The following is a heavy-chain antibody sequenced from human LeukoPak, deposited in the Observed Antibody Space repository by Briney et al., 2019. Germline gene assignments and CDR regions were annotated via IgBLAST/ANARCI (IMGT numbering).Heavy chain of an antibody. V-gene: IGHV3-23*01. CDR1: GFTFSSYA. CDR2: ITGDGGST. D-gene: IGHD6-6*01. Sequence: GGSLRLSCAASGFTFSSYAMTWVRQAPGKGLQWVSSITGDGGSTFHADSVKGRFAISRDNSKNTLFLQMNSLGAEDTAIYYCVKGSISTIGLDYWGQGTLVTVSS. CDR3: VKGSISTIGLDY. J-gene: IGHJ4*02.